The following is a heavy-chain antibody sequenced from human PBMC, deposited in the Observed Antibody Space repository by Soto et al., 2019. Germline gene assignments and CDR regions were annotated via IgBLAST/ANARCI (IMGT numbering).Heavy chain of an antibody. CDR1: GFTLSSFA. J-gene: IGHJ4*02. Sequence: QVQLVESGGGGVQPRKSLRLSCAASGFTLSSFAMHWVRQAPGKGLEWVAVTSSDGSKEYYADSVKGRYTISRDNSKNTLYLQMNSLRADDTAVFYCARAEYTSGWYFMGIDYWGQGTLVTVSS. CDR3: ARAEYTSGWYFMGIDY. CDR2: TSSDGSKE. D-gene: IGHD6-19*01. V-gene: IGHV3-30*04.